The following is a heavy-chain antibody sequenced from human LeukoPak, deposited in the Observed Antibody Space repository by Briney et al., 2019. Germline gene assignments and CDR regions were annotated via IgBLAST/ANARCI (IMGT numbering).Heavy chain of an antibody. Sequence: ASVKVSCKASGYTFTGYYMHWMRQAPGQGLEWMGWINPNSGGTNYAQKFQGRVTMTRDTSISTAYMELSRLRSDDTAVYYCARAHPARSSFGYWGQGTLVTVFS. J-gene: IGHJ4*02. CDR3: ARAHPARSSFGY. V-gene: IGHV1-2*02. CDR2: INPNSGGT. D-gene: IGHD6-6*01. CDR1: GYTFTGYY.